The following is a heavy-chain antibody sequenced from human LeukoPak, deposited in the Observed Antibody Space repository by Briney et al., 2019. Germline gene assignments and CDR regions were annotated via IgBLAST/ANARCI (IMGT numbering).Heavy chain of an antibody. J-gene: IGHJ4*02. Sequence: PGGSLRLSCAASGFTFSSYAMSWVRQAPGKGLEWVSAISGSGGGTYYADSVKDRFTISRDYSNNTLYLQMNSLRADDTAGYYCAKVASADAQARLNYWGQGTLVTVSS. CDR1: GFTFSSYA. D-gene: IGHD6-19*01. CDR3: AKVASADAQARLNY. CDR2: ISGSGGGT. V-gene: IGHV3-23*01.